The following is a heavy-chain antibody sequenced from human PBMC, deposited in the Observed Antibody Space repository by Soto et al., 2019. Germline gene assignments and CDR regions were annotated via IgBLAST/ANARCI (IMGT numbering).Heavy chain of an antibody. CDR2: IDYSGST. Sequence: QVQLQEPGPGLVKPSQTLSLTCTVSGGSISSVNYYWSWIRQHPGKGLEWIGYIDYSGSTYYNPSLKSRLTILVDTSKNQFSLKVNFVTAADTAVYYCAREGGDGVDYWGQGTLVTVSS. D-gene: IGHD3-16*01. CDR3: AREGGDGVDY. CDR1: GGSISSVNYY. J-gene: IGHJ4*02. V-gene: IGHV4-31*03.